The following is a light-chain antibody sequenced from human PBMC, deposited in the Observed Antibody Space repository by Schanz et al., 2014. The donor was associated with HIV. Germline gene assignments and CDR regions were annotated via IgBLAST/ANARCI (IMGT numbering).Light chain of an antibody. CDR3: QQYNNWPRT. CDR1: QSLGSNF. CDR2: GAS. V-gene: IGKV3-20*01. J-gene: IGKJ1*01. Sequence: EIVLTQSPGSLSLSPGERATLSCRASQSLGSNFLAWYQQKPGQAPRLLIYGASSRATGIPDRFSGSGSGTDFTLTISRLEPEDFALYYCQQYNNWPRTFGQGTKVEIK.